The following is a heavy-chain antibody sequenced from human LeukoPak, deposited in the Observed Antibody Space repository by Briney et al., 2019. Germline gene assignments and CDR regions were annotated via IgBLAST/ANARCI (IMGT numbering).Heavy chain of an antibody. Sequence: PSETLSLTCAVSGNSMSGYYWTWIRQPPGKGLEWIASTYYSGSVNYNPSLRGRLFISIDTSKNQFSLRLDSVTAADTAVYYCASAPAGYSGSYFYFQHWGQGTLITVSS. CDR1: GNSMSGYY. CDR2: TYYSGSV. CDR3: ASAPAGYSGSYFYFQH. D-gene: IGHD6-13*01. J-gene: IGHJ1*01. V-gene: IGHV4-59*03.